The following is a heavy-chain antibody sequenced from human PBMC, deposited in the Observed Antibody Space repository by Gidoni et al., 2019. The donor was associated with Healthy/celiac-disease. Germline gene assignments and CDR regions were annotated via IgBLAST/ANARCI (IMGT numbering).Heavy chain of an antibody. Sequence: EVQLLESGRGFVQPGGSLRLSCAASGFTFSSYAMSWVRQAPGKGLEWVSAISGSGGSTYYADSVKGRFTISRDNSKNTLYLQMNSLRAEDTAVYYCAKRRNFAKYYYYGMDVWGQGTTVTVSS. V-gene: IGHV3-23*01. D-gene: IGHD4-4*01. CDR1: GFTFSSYA. CDR3: AKRRNFAKYYYYGMDV. CDR2: ISGSGGST. J-gene: IGHJ6*02.